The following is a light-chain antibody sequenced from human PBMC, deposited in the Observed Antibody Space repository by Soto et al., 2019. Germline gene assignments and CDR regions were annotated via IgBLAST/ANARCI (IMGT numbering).Light chain of an antibody. CDR2: GAS. V-gene: IGKV3-20*01. Sequence: EIVLTRSPGTRSLSPLERATVSLMASQSVSNTYLAWYQQKPGQAPRLLIYGASNGATGIPDRFSGSGSGTDFTLTITRLEPEDFGVYYCQQYSSLPRTFGQGTKVDIK. J-gene: IGKJ1*01. CDR3: QQYSSLPRT. CDR1: QSVSNTY.